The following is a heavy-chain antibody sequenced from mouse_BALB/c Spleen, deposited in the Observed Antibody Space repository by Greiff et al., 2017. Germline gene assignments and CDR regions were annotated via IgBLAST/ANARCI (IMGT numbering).Heavy chain of an antibody. CDR1: GYTFTDYV. J-gene: IGHJ4*01. CDR3: ATTMITADYAMDY. D-gene: IGHD2-4*01. Sequence: VQLVESGPELVKPGASVKMSCKASGYTFTDYVISWVKQRTGQGLEWIGEIYPGSGSTYYNEKFKGKATLTADKSSNTAYMQRSSLTSEDSAVYFCATTMITADYAMDYWGQGTSVTVSS. V-gene: IGHV1-77*01. CDR2: IYPGSGST.